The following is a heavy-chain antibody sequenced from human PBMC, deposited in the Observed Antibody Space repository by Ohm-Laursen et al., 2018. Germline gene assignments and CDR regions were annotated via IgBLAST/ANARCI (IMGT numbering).Heavy chain of an antibody. V-gene: IGHV3-15*01. CDR2: IKSKTDGGTT. D-gene: IGHD3-22*01. CDR3: TTDRGYYYDSSGYQLFDY. J-gene: IGHJ4*02. Sequence: SLRLSCTASGFTFSNAWMSWVRQAPGKGLEWVGRIKSKTDGGTTDYAAPVKGRFTISRDDSKNTLYLQMNSLKTEDTAVYYCTTDRGYYYDSSGYQLFDYWGQGTLVTVSS. CDR1: GFTFSNAW.